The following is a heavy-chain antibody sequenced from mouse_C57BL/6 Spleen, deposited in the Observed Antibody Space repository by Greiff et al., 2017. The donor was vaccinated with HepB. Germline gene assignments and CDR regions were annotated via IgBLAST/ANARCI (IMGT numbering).Heavy chain of an antibody. CDR1: GYTFTSYG. V-gene: IGHV1-81*01. CDR3: ARYRLTTVVEGAMDY. Sequence: LQQSGAELARPGASVKLSCKASGYTFTSYGISWVKQRTGQGLEWIGEIYPRSGNTYYNEKFKGKATLTADKSSSTAYMELRSLTSEDSAVYFCARYRLTTVVEGAMDYWGQGTSVTVSS. D-gene: IGHD1-1*01. J-gene: IGHJ4*01. CDR2: IYPRSGNT.